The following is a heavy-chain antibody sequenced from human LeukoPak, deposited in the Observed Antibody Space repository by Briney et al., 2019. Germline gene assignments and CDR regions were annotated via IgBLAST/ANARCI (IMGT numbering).Heavy chain of an antibody. CDR1: GGSISSYY. D-gene: IGHD5-18*01. Sequence: ETLSLTCSVSGGSISSYYWSWIRQSPGKGLEWIGYIYYSGSTNYNPSLKSRVTISVDTSKNQFSLKLSSVTAADTALYYCARVRGYSYGPFDYWGQGTLVTVSS. V-gene: IGHV4-59*01. J-gene: IGHJ4*02. CDR3: ARVRGYSYGPFDY. CDR2: IYYSGST.